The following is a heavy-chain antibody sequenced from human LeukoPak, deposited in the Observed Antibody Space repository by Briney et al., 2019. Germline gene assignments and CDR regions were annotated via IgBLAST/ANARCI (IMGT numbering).Heavy chain of an antibody. CDR1: GYTFTSNY. CDR2: ISPSGGST. Sequence: ASVKVSCKAFGYTFTSNYMHWVRQAPGQGPEWMGVISPSGGSTTYAQKFQGRVTLTRDMSTSTDYLELSSLRSEDTAVYYCTRDNSVRDEAWWFNPWGQGILVTVSS. V-gene: IGHV1-46*01. CDR3: TRDNSVRDEAWWFNP. J-gene: IGHJ5*02. D-gene: IGHD5-24*01.